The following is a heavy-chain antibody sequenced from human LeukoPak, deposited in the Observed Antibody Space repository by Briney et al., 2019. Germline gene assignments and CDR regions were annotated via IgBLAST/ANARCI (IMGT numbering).Heavy chain of an antibody. D-gene: IGHD3-22*01. CDR1: GGSISSYY. CDR2: FSDSGNT. Sequence: SETLSLTCTVSGGSISSYYWSWIRQTPGKGLEWIGYFSDSGNTNYNPSLKSRVTISRDTSKNQFSLKLSSVTAADTAVYFCARYDSSGRTFDFWGQGTLVTVSS. J-gene: IGHJ4*02. V-gene: IGHV4-59*01. CDR3: ARYDSSGRTFDF.